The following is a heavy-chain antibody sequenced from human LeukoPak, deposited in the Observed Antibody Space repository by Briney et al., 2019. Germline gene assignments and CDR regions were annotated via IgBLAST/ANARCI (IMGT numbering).Heavy chain of an antibody. J-gene: IGHJ5*01. CDR2: ITTGDGNT. CDR3: AKDGGLWVSAHWGDS. D-gene: IGHD7-27*01. CDR1: GFTFSSYT. V-gene: IGHV3-23*01. Sequence: HAGGSLRLSCTASGFTFSSYTMTWVRQAPGKGLKWVSTITTGDGNTYYADSVKGRFTVSRDDSKNTLYLQMNSLRAEDTAVYYCAKDGGLWVSAHWGDSXGRXTLVTVSS.